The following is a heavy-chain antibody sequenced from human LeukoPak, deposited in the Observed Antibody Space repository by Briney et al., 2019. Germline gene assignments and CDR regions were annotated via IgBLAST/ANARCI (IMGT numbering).Heavy chain of an antibody. CDR2: ISSSSSTI. V-gene: IGHV3-48*01. CDR1: GFTFSSYA. Sequence: PGGSLRLSCAASGFTFSSYAMHWVRQAPGKGLEWVSYISSSSSTIYYADSVKGRFTISRDNAKNSLYLQMNSLRAEDTAVYYCARQGVLRFLEWLLPFDYWGQGTLVTVSS. D-gene: IGHD3-3*01. J-gene: IGHJ4*02. CDR3: ARQGVLRFLEWLLPFDY.